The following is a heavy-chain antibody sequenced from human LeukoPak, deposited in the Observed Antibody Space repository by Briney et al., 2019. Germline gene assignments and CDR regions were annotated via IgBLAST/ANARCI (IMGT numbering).Heavy chain of an antibody. CDR2: IRHDGTDQ. D-gene: IGHD7-27*01. J-gene: IGHJ5*02. CDR1: RLTFI. V-gene: IGHV3-30*02. CDR3: AKDGNWASVS. Sequence: GGSLRLSCVGSRLTFIVHWVRQVPGKGLEWLTFIRHDGTDQHYADSVRGRFTISRDNSKNTVYLQMNSLRPEDTALYYCAKDGNWASVSWGQGTLVAVSS.